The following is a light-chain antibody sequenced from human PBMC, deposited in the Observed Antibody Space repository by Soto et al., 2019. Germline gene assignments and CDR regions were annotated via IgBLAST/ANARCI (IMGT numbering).Light chain of an antibody. CDR3: LQDYHDPRT. J-gene: IGKJ1*01. CDR1: QGIRTE. V-gene: IGKV1-6*01. CDR2: AAS. Sequence: ATQMTQSPSSLSASVGDRVTIACRASQGIRTELGRYQQKAGEAPKLLIYAASTLQSGVPPRFSGSGAGTHFTLTMSSQQPEDCATYYGLQDYHDPRTFRQGTKVEMK.